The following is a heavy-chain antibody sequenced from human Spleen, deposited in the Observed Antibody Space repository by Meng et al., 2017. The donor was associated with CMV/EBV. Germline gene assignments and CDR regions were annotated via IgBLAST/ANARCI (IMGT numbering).Heavy chain of an antibody. CDR3: ARAAQFDY. CDR2: IKQDGSEK. D-gene: IGHD6-25*01. Sequence: GESLKISCAASGFNISQFGMHWVRQAPGKGLEWVANIKQDGSEKYYVDSVKGRFTISRDNAKNSLYLQMNSLRAEDTAVYYCARAAQFDYWGQGTLVTVSS. J-gene: IGHJ4*02. V-gene: IGHV3-7*01. CDR1: GFNISQFG.